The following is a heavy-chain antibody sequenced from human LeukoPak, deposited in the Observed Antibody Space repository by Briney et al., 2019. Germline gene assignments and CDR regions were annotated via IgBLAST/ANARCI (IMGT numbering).Heavy chain of an antibody. J-gene: IGHJ3*02. Sequence: SETLSLTCTVSGYSISSGYYWGWIRQPPGKGLEWIGSIYHSGSTYYNPSLKSRVTILIDTSKNHFSLQLSSVTAADTAVYYCASPERQTGEERAFDIWGQGTVVTVSS. D-gene: IGHD7-27*01. V-gene: IGHV4-38-2*02. CDR2: IYHSGST. CDR1: GYSISSGYY. CDR3: ASPERQTGEERAFDI.